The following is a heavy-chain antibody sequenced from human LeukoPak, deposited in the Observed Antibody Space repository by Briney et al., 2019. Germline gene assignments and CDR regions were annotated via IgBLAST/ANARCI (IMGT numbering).Heavy chain of an antibody. CDR1: QFALSSAW. V-gene: IGHV3-7*02. CDR2: VDQGGSAK. D-gene: IGHD2-15*01. J-gene: IGHJ4*02. Sequence: PGGSLRLSCTAAQFALSSAWMAWVRQAPGKGLEWVANVDQGGSAKYYVDSVRGRFTVSRDNAKNSLYLQMNSLRVEDTAVYYCACAESGWGESPIDYWGQGTLVTVSS. CDR3: ACAESGWGESPIDY.